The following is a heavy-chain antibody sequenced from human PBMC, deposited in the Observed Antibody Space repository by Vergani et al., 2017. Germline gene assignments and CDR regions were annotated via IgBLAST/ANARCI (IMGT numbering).Heavy chain of an antibody. J-gene: IGHJ6*02. CDR1: GGSISSGSYY. V-gene: IGHV4-61*02. CDR2: IYTSGST. D-gene: IGHD3-22*01. CDR3: ARDPKNYYDSSGYYYPYYYGMDV. Sequence: QVQLQESGPGLVKPSQTLSLTCTVSGGSISSGSYYWSWIRQPAGKGLEWIGRIYTSGSTNYNPSLNSRVTISVDTSKNQFSLKLSSVTAADTAVYYCARDPKNYYDSSGYYYPYYYGMDVWGQGTTVTVSS.